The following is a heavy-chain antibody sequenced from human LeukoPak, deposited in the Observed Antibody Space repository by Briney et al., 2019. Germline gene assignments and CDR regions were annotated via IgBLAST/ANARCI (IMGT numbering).Heavy chain of an antibody. CDR2: ISWDGDTT. CDR1: GFTFDDYT. D-gene: IGHD3-22*01. Sequence: PGGSLRLSCAASGFTFDDYTMHWVRQTPGKGLEWVSGISWDGDTTYYADSVKGRFTISRDNNKNSLYLQMNSLRAEDTAVYYCTRFLYYYDSSTYHDYFDYWGQGTLVTVSS. V-gene: IGHV3-43*01. J-gene: IGHJ4*02. CDR3: TRFLYYYDSSTYHDYFDY.